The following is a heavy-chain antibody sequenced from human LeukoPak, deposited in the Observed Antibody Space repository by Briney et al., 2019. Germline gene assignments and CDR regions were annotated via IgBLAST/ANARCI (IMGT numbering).Heavy chain of an antibody. CDR2: ISGTGGTT. V-gene: IGHV3-23*01. CDR1: GVTFSNYS. CDR3: AKGRGTTVTAPSNY. J-gene: IGHJ4*02. Sequence: PGRSLRLSCAASGVTFSNYSMSWVRQAPGKGLEWVSTISGTGGTTYYADSVKGRFTISRDNSKNTLFLQFNSLRADDTAVYYCAKGRGTTVTAPSNYWGQGTLVTVSS. D-gene: IGHD4-17*01.